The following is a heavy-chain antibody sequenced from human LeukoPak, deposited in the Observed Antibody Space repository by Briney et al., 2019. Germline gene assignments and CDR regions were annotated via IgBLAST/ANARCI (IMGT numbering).Heavy chain of an antibody. CDR1: SDSISSSY. D-gene: IGHD6-13*01. Sequence: SETLSLTCTVSSDSISSSYWSWIRQPPGKGLEWIGYIHYTGSTNYNPSLKSRVTMSVDTSKNQFSLKLSSVTAADTAVYYCARLLGAGTSSVDYWGQGTLVTVSS. CDR3: ARLLGAGTSSVDY. CDR2: IHYTGST. V-gene: IGHV4-59*01. J-gene: IGHJ4*02.